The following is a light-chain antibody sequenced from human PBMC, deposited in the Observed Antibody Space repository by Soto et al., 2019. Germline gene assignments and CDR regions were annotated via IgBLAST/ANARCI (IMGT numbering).Light chain of an antibody. CDR2: KAS. CDR1: QTISSSW. Sequence: DIQMNESPSTLSASIGDRVTIACRASQTISSSWLAWYQQKPGKAPKVLIYKASTLESGVPSRFSGSGSGTEFTLTTSSLQPDDAATYYCQQYNTYWTFGQGTKVDI. V-gene: IGKV1-5*03. J-gene: IGKJ1*01. CDR3: QQYNTYWT.